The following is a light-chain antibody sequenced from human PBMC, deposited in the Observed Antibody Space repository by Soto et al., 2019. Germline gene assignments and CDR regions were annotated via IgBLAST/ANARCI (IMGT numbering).Light chain of an antibody. CDR1: QSVSSSY. V-gene: IGKV3-20*01. Sequence: EIVLTQSPGTLSLSPGERATLSCRASQSVSSSYLAWYQQKPGQAPRLLIYGASSRATGISDRFSGSGSGTDFTITISRLEPEDFAVYYCQKYGSSPPVTFGGGTKVEIK. CDR2: GAS. J-gene: IGKJ4*01. CDR3: QKYGSSPPVT.